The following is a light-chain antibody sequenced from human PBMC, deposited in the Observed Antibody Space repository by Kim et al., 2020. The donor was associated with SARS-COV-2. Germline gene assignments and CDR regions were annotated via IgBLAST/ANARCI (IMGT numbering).Light chain of an antibody. Sequence: QSVLTQPPSVSVTPGQRVVLSCSGSSSNIGTNVVNWYRHLPGTAPQLLIYANDQRPSGIPDRFSGSKSGTSASLAISGLQSEDEADYYCAAWDDSLNGHYVFGTGTKVTVL. J-gene: IGLJ1*01. CDR2: AND. CDR1: SSNIGTNV. V-gene: IGLV1-44*01. CDR3: AAWDDSLNGHYV.